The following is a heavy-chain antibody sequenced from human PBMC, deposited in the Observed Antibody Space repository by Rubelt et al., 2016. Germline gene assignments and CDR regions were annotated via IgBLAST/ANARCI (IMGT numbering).Heavy chain of an antibody. J-gene: IGHJ4*02. D-gene: IGHD1-1*01. Sequence: QVQLVQSGAEVKKPGASVNVSCKASGYSFTSYYMHWVRQAPGQGLEWMGIINPSGGRTRYEQKFQCRVTMTRDTSTSTVYMELRSLKSEDTAVYYCAKDGDNRYYFDYWGQGTLVTVSS. CDR2: INPSGGRT. CDR3: AKDGDNRYYFDY. CDR1: GYSFTSYY. V-gene: IGHV1-46*01.